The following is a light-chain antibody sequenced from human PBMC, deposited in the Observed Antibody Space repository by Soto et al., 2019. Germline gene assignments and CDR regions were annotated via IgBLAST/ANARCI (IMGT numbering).Light chain of an antibody. Sequence: EIVLTQSPATLSSSPGVRATLSCRASQSVSSYLAWYQQKPGQAPRLLIYDASHRATGIPARFSGSGSGTDFTLTISSLEPEACAVYYCQHRSNWPPWTFGQGTKVEIK. J-gene: IGKJ1*01. CDR1: QSVSSY. CDR2: DAS. V-gene: IGKV3-11*01. CDR3: QHRSNWPPWT.